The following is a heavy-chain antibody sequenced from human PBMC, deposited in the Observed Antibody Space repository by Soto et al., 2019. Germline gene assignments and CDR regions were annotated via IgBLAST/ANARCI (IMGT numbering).Heavy chain of an antibody. CDR1: GFRFSSYG. J-gene: IGHJ5*02. CDR2: ISYDGSRQ. CDR3: ARDFMARGRDSNWFDP. D-gene: IGHD3-10*01. Sequence: GGSLRLSCAVSGFRFSSYGMHWVRQAPGKGLEWVALISYDGSRQYYADSVKGRFTISRDNSKNTLDLQLNSLRSEDTGVYYCARDFMARGRDSNWFDPWGQGTVVTVSS. V-gene: IGHV3-30*03.